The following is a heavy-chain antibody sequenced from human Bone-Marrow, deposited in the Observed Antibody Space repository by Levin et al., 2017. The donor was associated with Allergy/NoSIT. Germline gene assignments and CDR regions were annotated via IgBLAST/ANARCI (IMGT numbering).Heavy chain of an antibody. CDR2: IYYSGST. Sequence: SETLSLTCTVSGGSITSYYWTWIRQSPEKRLEWIGYIYYSGSTNYNPSLKTRVTMSVDTSKNLISLNLRSVTAADSAVYYCARATPSGGNSYYYFYMDVWGKGTTVTVSS. V-gene: IGHV4-59*01. D-gene: IGHD2-8*02. CDR3: ARATPSGGNSYYYFYMDV. J-gene: IGHJ6*03. CDR1: GGSITSYY.